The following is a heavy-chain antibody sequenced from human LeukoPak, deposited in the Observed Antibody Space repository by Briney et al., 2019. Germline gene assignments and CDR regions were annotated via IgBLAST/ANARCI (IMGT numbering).Heavy chain of an antibody. Sequence: SETLSLTCTVSGVSINNYYWNWIRQPPGKGLEWIGYIYYSGSTNYNPSLKSRVTISVDTSKNQFSLKLSSVTAADTAVYYCARVFYWGLGEDRGFDSWGQGTLVTVSS. CDR2: IYYSGST. D-gene: IGHD3-16*01. CDR1: GVSINNYY. J-gene: IGHJ4*02. V-gene: IGHV4-59*08. CDR3: ARVFYWGLGEDRGFDS.